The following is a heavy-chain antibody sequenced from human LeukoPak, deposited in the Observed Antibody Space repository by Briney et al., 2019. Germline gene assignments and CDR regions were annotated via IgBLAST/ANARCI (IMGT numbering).Heavy chain of an antibody. CDR1: VGTFSIYA. D-gene: IGHD3-3*01. Sequence: ASVTVSCKSSVGTFSIYAISWVRQAPGQGLEWMGGIIPIFGTANYAQKFQGRVTITADESTSTAYMELSSLRSEDTAVYYCARESPPGRGDFWSGYFDYWGQGTLVTVSS. J-gene: IGHJ4*02. V-gene: IGHV1-69*01. CDR2: IIPIFGTA. CDR3: ARESPPGRGDFWSGYFDY.